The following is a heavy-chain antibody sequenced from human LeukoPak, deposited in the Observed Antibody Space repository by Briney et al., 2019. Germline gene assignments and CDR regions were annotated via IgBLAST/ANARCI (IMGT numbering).Heavy chain of an antibody. D-gene: IGHD3-22*01. CDR3: AKVRSGYYYDY. V-gene: IGHV3-23*01. CDR1: GFTVSSNY. CDR2: ISGSGGNT. Sequence: GGSLRLSCAASGFTVSSNYMSWVRQAPGKGLEWVSLISGSGGNTYYADSVRGRFTISRDNSKNTLYLQMNSLRAEDTAVYYCAKVRSGYYYDYWGQGTLVTVSS. J-gene: IGHJ4*02.